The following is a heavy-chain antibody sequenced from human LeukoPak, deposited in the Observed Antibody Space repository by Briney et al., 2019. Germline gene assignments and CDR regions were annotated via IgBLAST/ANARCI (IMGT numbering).Heavy chain of an antibody. D-gene: IGHD5-12*01. CDR2: INHSGST. Sequence: SETLSLTCAVYGGSFSSYYWSWIRQPPGKGLEWIGEINHSGSTNYNPSLKSRVTISVDTSKNQFSLKLSSVTAADTAVYYCARPGDSGYDYDLEDYDDYVPAFDIWGQGTMLIVSS. J-gene: IGHJ3*02. V-gene: IGHV4-34*01. CDR3: ARPGDSGYDYDLEDYDDYVPAFDI. CDR1: GGSFSSYY.